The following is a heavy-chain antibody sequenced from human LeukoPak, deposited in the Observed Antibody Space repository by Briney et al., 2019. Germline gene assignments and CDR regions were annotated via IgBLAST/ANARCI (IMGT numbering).Heavy chain of an antibody. D-gene: IGHD3-22*01. J-gene: IGHJ4*02. CDR1: GYSFINYR. V-gene: IGHV5-10-1*01. CDR2: IDPSDSYT. Sequence: GESLRISCKGSGYSFINYRISWVRQMPGKGLEWMGRIDPSDSYTNYSPSFQGHVTLAADKSISTAYLQGTNLKASDTAMYYCALLLTSGYSADYWGQGTLVTVSS. CDR3: ALLLTSGYSADY.